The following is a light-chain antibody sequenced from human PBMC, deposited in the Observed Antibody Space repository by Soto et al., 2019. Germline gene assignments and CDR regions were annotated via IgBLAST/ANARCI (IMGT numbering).Light chain of an antibody. Sequence: QSALTQPRSVSGSPGQRVTISCTGTSSDVGGYKYVSWYQRHPGEVPQLLIYDVTERPSRVPDRFSGSKSGNTASLTISGLQAEDEADYFCCSFAGSHSVVFGGGTKLTVL. CDR1: SSDVGGYKY. J-gene: IGLJ3*02. CDR3: CSFAGSHSVV. V-gene: IGLV2-11*01. CDR2: DVT.